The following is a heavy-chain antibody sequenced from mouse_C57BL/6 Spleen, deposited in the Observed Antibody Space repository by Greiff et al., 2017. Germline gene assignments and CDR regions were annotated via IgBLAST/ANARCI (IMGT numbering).Heavy chain of an antibody. CDR3: ARGTDGSFAY. Sequence: EVQVVESGGGLVKPGGSLKLSCAASGFTFSSYAMSWVRQTPEKRLEWVATISDGGSYTYYPDNVKGRFTISRDNAKNNLYLQMSHLKSEDTAMYYCARGTDGSFAYWGQGTLVTVSA. D-gene: IGHD2-3*01. J-gene: IGHJ3*01. CDR1: GFTFSSYA. V-gene: IGHV5-4*01. CDR2: ISDGGSYT.